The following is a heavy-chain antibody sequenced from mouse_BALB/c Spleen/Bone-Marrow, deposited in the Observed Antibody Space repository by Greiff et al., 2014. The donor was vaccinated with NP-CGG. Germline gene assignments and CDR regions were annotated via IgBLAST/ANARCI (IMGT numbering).Heavy chain of an antibody. J-gene: IGHJ3*01. V-gene: IGHV1S56*01. CDR2: IYPGNVNT. D-gene: IGHD2-3*01. CDR1: GYTFTSYY. CDR3: ARGVTTGGFAY. Sequence: QVHVKQSGPELVKPGASVRISCKASGYTFTSYYIHWVRQRPGQGLEWIGWIYPGNVNTKYNEKFKGKATLTADKSSSTAYMQLSSLTSEDSAVYFCARGVTTGGFAYWGQGTLVTVSA.